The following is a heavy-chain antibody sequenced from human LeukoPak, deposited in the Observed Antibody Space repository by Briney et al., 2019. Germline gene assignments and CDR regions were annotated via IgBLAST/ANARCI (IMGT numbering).Heavy chain of an antibody. Sequence: GGSLRLSCAASGFTFSSYDMHWVRQATGKGLEWVSAIGTAGDTYYPGSVKGRFTISRENAKNSLYLQMNSLRAGDTAVYYCARGASYCGMDVWGQGTTVTVSS. V-gene: IGHV3-13*01. CDR3: ARGASYCGMDV. CDR1: GFTFSSYD. CDR2: IGTAGDT. J-gene: IGHJ6*02.